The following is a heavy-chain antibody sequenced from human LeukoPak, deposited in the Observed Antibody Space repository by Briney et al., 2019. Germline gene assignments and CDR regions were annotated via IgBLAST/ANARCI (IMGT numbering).Heavy chain of an antibody. CDR1: GFTFDDYA. D-gene: IGHD3-10*01. CDR3: AKDRLHYYGSGTNFDY. V-gene: IGHV3-9*01. CDR2: ISWNGGSI. Sequence: PGGSLRLSCAASGFTFDDYAMHWVRQAPGEGLEWVSGISWNGGSIGYADSVKGRFTISRDNAKNSLYLQMNSLRAEDTALYYCAKDRLHYYGSGTNFDYWGQGTLVTVSS. J-gene: IGHJ4*02.